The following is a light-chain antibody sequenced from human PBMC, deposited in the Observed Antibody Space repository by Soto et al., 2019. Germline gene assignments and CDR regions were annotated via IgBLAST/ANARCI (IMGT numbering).Light chain of an antibody. CDR1: QSVSSSF. J-gene: IGKJ1*01. CDR3: QQYGSSPET. Sequence: EIVLTQSPGTLSLSPGERATLSCRASQSVSSSFLAWYQQKPGQAPRLLMYGASSRATGIPARFSGSGSGTDFTLTISRLEPEDFAVYYCQQYGSSPETFGQGTKVEMK. V-gene: IGKV3-20*01. CDR2: GAS.